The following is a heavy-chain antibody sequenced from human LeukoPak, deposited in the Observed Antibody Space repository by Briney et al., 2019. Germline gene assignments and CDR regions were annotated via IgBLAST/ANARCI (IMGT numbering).Heavy chain of an antibody. V-gene: IGHV3-15*01. CDR3: TTDRGSGWLHAIRY. Sequence: PGGSLRLSCAASGFTFSNAWMSWVRQAPGKGLEWVGRIKSKTDGGTTDYAAPVKGRFTISRDDSKNTLYLQMNSLKTEDTAVYYCTTDRGSGWLHAIRYWGQGTLVTVSS. CDR2: IKSKTDGGTT. D-gene: IGHD6-19*01. CDR1: GFTFSNAW. J-gene: IGHJ4*02.